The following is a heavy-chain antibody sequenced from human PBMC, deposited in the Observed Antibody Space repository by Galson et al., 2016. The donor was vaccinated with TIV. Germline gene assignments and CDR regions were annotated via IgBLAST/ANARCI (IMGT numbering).Heavy chain of an antibody. Sequence: SVKVSCKASGGSFSTHTFNWVRQAPGQGLEWMGGIVPLFRTTNYAQKFQGRVTFTADESSSTAHMEVSRLTSDDTAVYYSAKDRNTALDTYYYYYGMDVWGQGTTVTVSS. J-gene: IGHJ6*02. CDR2: IVPLFRTT. V-gene: IGHV1-69*13. D-gene: IGHD5-18*01. CDR1: GGSFSTHT. CDR3: AKDRNTALDTYYYYYGMDV.